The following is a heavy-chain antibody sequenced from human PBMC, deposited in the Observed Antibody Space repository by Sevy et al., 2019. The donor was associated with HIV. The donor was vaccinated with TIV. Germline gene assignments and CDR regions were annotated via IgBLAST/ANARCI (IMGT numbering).Heavy chain of an antibody. CDR3: ARDRGPAAISDAFDI. V-gene: IGHV1-69*13. J-gene: IGHJ3*02. CDR2: SIPIFGTG. Sequence: ASVKVSCEASGGTLTSYGINWVRQAPGQGLEWMGGSIPIFGTGNYAQKFQGRVTITADESTSTAYMELTSLRSEDTAVYYCARDRGPAAISDAFDIWGQGTVVTVSS. D-gene: IGHD2-2*02. CDR1: GGTLTSYG.